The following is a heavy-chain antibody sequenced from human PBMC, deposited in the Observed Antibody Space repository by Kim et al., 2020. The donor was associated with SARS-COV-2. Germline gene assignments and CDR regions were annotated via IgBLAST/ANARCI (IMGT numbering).Heavy chain of an antibody. CDR2: INHSGST. V-gene: IGHV4-34*01. J-gene: IGHJ4*02. D-gene: IGHD3-22*01. CDR3: ARRDSSGYYHYY. Sequence: SETLSLTCAVYGGSFSGYYWSWIRQPPGKGLEWIGEINHSGSTNYNPSLKSRVTISVDTSKNQFSLKLSSVTAADTAVYYCARRDSSGYYHYYWGQGTLV. CDR1: GGSFSGYY.